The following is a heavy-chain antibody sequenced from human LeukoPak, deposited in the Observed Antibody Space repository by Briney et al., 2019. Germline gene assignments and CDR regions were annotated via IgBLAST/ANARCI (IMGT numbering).Heavy chain of an antibody. Sequence: GGSLRLSCGASGFTFSSHAMTWVRQAPGKGLEWVSAISISGDTTYYADAVKGRFTISRDNSKNTVYLQMNSLRAEDTAVYYCAREVGIRGHFDYWGRGTPVTVSS. CDR3: AREVGIRGHFDY. CDR2: ISISGDTT. V-gene: IGHV3-23*01. D-gene: IGHD1-26*01. J-gene: IGHJ4*02. CDR1: GFTFSSHA.